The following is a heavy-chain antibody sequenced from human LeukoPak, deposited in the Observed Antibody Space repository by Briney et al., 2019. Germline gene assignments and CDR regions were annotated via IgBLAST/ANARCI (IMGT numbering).Heavy chain of an antibody. CDR1: GYTFTSYA. V-gene: IGHV1-2*02. Sequence: GASVKVSCKASGYTFTSYAMNWVRQAPGQGLEWMGWINPNSGGTNYAQKFQGRVTMTRDTSISTAYMELSRLRSDDTAVYYCARGQRRGSSWLDCAYWGQGTLVTVSS. D-gene: IGHD6-13*01. J-gene: IGHJ4*02. CDR3: ARGQRRGSSWLDCAY. CDR2: INPNSGGT.